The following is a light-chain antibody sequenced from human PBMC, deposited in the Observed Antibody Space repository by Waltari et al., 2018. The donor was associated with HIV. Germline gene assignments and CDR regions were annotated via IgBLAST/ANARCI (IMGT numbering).Light chain of an antibody. CDR1: TLGDKY. CDR3: QAWDSSTGGV. CDR2: QDN. Sequence: SSEMTQPPSVSVSPGRTASITCSGDTLGDKYASWYQQKPGQSPVLVLYQDNKRPSGIPERFSGSNSGNTATLTISGTQAMDEADYYCQAWDSSTGGVFGGGTKLTVL. V-gene: IGLV3-1*01. J-gene: IGLJ3*02.